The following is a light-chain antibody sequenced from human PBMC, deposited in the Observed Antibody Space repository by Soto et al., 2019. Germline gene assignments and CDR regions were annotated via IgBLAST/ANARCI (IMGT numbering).Light chain of an antibody. V-gene: IGKV1-27*01. CDR2: TAS. CDR3: QKYNSAPWT. CDR1: QGISNY. J-gene: IGKJ1*01. Sequence: DIQMTQSPSSLSASVGDRVTITCRASQGISNYLAWYQHKPGTVPKLLIYTASTLQSGVPSRFTGSGSGTDCTLTISSLQPEDVATYYCQKYNSAPWTIGQGTKVEIK.